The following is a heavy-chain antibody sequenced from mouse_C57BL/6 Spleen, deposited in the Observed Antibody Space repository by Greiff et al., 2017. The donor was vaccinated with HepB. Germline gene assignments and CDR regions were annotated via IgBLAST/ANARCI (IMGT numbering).Heavy chain of an antibody. D-gene: IGHD2-1*01. Sequence: VQLQQPGAELVSPGSSVKLSCMASGYTFTSYWLHWVKQRPIQGLEWIGNIYPSDSETYYNQKFKDKATLTVDKSSSTAYMQLSSLTSEDSAVYYCARKGYGNYVDYWGQGTTLTVSS. CDR2: IYPSDSET. V-gene: IGHV1-52*01. CDR1: GYTFTSYW. CDR3: ARKGYGNYVDY. J-gene: IGHJ2*01.